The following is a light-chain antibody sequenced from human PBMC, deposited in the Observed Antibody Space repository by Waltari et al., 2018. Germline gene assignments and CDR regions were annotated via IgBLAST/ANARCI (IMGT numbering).Light chain of an antibody. CDR2: DAS. CDR3: QQRSNWPPYT. V-gene: IGKV3-11*01. Sequence: DIVLTQSPATLSLYPGESATLSRRDSQSVSSYLAWYQQKPGQAPRLLIYDASNRATGISARFSGSGSGTDFTLTISSLEPEDFAVYYCQQRSNWPPYTFGQGTKLEIK. CDR1: QSVSSY. J-gene: IGKJ2*01.